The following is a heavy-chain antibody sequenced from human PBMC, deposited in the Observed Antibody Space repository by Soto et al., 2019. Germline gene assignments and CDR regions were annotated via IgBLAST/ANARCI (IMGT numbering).Heavy chain of an antibody. CDR1: GFTFSNYA. Sequence: EVQLLESGGGLVQPGGSLRLSCAASGFTFSNYAMSWARQAPGKGLEWVSGTSGSGISTYYAYSVKGRFTISRDNSKNRLYLQMNSLRAEDTAVYYCAKGSCSGGSCYTHLEYWGQGTLDTVSS. CDR3: AKGSCSGGSCYTHLEY. D-gene: IGHD2-15*01. V-gene: IGHV3-23*01. CDR2: TSGSGIST. J-gene: IGHJ4*02.